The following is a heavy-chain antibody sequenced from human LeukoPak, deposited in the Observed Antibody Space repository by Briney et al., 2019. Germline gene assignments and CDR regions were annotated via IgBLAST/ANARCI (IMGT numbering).Heavy chain of an antibody. CDR2: IYHTGDT. V-gene: IGHV4-31*03. J-gene: IGHJ5*02. D-gene: IGHD3-3*01. CDR1: SGSFSSGGYY. Sequence: SETLSLTCTVSSGSFSSGGYYWSWIRQHPGKGLEWIGNIYHTGDTFYNPSLQSRFVISVDTSKNQFSLKVSSVTAADTAIYYCARRNDPWSGPRNWFDPWGQGILVTVSS. CDR3: ARRNDPWSGPRNWFDP.